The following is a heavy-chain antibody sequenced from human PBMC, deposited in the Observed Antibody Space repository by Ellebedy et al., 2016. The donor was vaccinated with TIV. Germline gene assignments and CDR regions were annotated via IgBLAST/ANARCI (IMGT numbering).Heavy chain of an antibody. CDR3: ARDAADSGGKFDY. CDR1: GDSISSYY. J-gene: IGHJ4*02. CDR2: IHYSGST. Sequence: MPSETLSLTCTVSGDSISSYYWSWIRQPPGRGLEWIGYIHYSGSTNYNPSLKSRVTISVDTSKNQFSLKLRSVTAADTAVYYCARDAADSGGKFDYWGQGALVTVSS. V-gene: IGHV4-59*01. D-gene: IGHD4-23*01.